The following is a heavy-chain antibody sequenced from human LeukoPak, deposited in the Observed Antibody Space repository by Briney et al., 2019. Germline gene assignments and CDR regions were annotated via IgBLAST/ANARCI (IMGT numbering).Heavy chain of an antibody. CDR2: IYYSGST. V-gene: IGHV4-39*07. CDR3: ARGKAAAAPFDY. J-gene: IGHJ4*02. CDR1: GGSISSSSYY. D-gene: IGHD6-13*01. Sequence: PETLSLTCTVSGGSISSSSYYWGWIRQHPGKGLEWIGSIYYSGSTNYNPSLKSRVTISVDTSKNQFSLKLSSVTAADTAVYYCARGKAAAAPFDYWGQGTLVTVSS.